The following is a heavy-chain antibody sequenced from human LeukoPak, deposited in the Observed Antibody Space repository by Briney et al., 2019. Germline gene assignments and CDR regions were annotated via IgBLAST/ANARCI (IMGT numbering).Heavy chain of an antibody. Sequence: PSETLSLTCSVSGYSISNAYYWGWIRQPPGKGLEWIGSIHHRGSTHYNPSLESRVTISIDTSKNQFSLRLSSVTAADTAVYYCARRDTGGNWFDPWGQGTLVTVSS. D-gene: IGHD5-18*01. V-gene: IGHV4-38-2*02. CDR3: ARRDTGGNWFDP. J-gene: IGHJ5*02. CDR2: IHHRGST. CDR1: GYSISNAYY.